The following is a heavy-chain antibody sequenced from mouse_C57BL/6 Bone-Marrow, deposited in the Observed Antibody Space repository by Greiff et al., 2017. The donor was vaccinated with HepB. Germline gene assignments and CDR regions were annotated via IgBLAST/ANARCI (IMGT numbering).Heavy chain of an antibody. CDR3: AREEGRWVYSNPYYAMDY. CDR1: GYTFTSYG. CDR2: IYPRSGNT. D-gene: IGHD2-5*01. J-gene: IGHJ4*01. Sequence: QVQLQQSGAELARPGASVKLSCKASGYTFTSYGISWVKQRTGQGLEWIGEIYPRSGNTYYNEKFKGKATLTADKSSSTAYMELRSLTSEDSAVYFCAREEGRWVYSNPYYAMDYWGQGTPVTVSS. V-gene: IGHV1-81*01.